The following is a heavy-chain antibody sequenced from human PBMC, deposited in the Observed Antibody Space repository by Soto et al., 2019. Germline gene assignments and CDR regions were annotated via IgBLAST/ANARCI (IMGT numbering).Heavy chain of an antibody. J-gene: IGHJ4*02. Sequence: QLQLQESGPGLVKPSETLSLTCTVSGGSISSSSDYWGWIRQPPGKGLEWIGSIYYIGSTYYNPSLKSRVTISVDTSKNQFSLKLTSVTAADTAVYYCARRQICGGNSCYFDYWGQGTLVTVSS. CDR2: IYYIGST. D-gene: IGHD2-21*01. CDR1: GGSISSSSDY. CDR3: ARRQICGGNSCYFDY. V-gene: IGHV4-39*01.